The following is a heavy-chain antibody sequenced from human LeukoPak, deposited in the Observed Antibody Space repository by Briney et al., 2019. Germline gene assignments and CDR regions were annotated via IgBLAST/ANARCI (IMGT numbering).Heavy chain of an antibody. D-gene: IGHD3-9*01. CDR1: GFTFSSYA. Sequence: GGSLRLSCAASGFTFSSYAMSWVCQAPGKGLEWVSTISGSGGYTYYADSVKGRFTISRDNAKNSLYLQMNSLRAEDTAVYYCARAMLLRLRYFDWLLDYWGQGTLVTVSS. CDR3: ARAMLLRLRYFDWLLDY. J-gene: IGHJ4*02. V-gene: IGHV3-21*01. CDR2: ISGSGGYT.